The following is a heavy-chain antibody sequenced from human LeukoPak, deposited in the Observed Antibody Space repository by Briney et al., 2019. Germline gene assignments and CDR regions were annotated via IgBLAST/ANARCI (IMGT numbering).Heavy chain of an antibody. J-gene: IGHJ4*02. CDR2: IYYSGST. Sequence: SETLSLTCTVSGGSISSSSYYWGWIRQPPGKGLEWIGSIYYSGSTYYNPSLKSRVTISVDTSKNQFSLKLSSVTAADTAVYYCASREYFDYDILTGAFDYWGQGTLVTVSS. V-gene: IGHV4-39*01. CDR3: ASREYFDYDILTGAFDY. D-gene: IGHD3-9*01. CDR1: GGSISSSSYY.